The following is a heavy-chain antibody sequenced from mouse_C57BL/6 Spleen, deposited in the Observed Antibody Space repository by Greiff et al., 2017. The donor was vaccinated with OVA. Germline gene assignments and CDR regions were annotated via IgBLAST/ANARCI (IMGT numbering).Heavy chain of an antibody. J-gene: IGHJ4*01. D-gene: IGHD1-1*01. CDR1: GFSLTSYA. CDR2: IWTGGGT. V-gene: IGHV2-9-1*01. Sequence: VKLQESGPGLVAPSQSLSITCTVSGFSLTSYAISWVRQPPGKGLEWLGVIWTGGGTYYNSAPKSILSISKDNSNSQVFLKMNSLQTDDTARYYCARESTVGAYDYAMDYWGQGTSVTVSS. CDR3: ARESTVGAYDYAMDY.